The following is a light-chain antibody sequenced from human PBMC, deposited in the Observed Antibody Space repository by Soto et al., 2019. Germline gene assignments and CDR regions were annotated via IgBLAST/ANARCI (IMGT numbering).Light chain of an antibody. CDR3: QQTTNFPWT. CDR2: AAS. J-gene: IGKJ1*01. V-gene: IGKV1-12*01. Sequence: DIQMTQSPSSVSAAVGDRVTITCRASQSASSWLVWYQQKPGKAPKLLIYAASTLQSGVPSRFSGSGSGTDFTLTISSLQPEDSATYYCQQTTNFPWTFGQGTKVDI. CDR1: QSASSW.